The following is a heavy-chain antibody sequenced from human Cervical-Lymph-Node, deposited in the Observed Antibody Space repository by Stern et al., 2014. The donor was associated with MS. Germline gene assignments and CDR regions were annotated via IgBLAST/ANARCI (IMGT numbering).Heavy chain of an antibody. V-gene: IGHV1-69*01. CDR3: ARGRNGYPGIFDY. Sequence: QVQLVQSGTKIKRPGSSVKVSCKASGGTFSSFAISWLRQAPGQGPEWMGGIIPIIGTANYAQTFQGRVTITADVSTTTAYMELSSLRSEDTAVYYCARGRNGYPGIFDYWGQGTLVTVSS. D-gene: IGHD5-24*01. J-gene: IGHJ4*02. CDR2: IIPIIGTA. CDR1: GGTFSSFA.